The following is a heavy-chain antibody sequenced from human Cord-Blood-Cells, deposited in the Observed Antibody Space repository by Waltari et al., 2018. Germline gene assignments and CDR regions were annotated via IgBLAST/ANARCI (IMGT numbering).Heavy chain of an antibody. CDR3: APIAAAEAFDI. V-gene: IGHV4-34*01. Sequence: QVQLQQWGAGLLKPSETLSLTCAVYGGSFSGYYWSWIRQPPGKGLEWIGEINHSGSTNYNPSRKSRVTISVDTSKNQFSLKLSSVTAADTAVYYCAPIAAAEAFDIWGQGTMVTVSS. CDR1: GGSFSGYY. CDR2: INHSGST. D-gene: IGHD6-13*01. J-gene: IGHJ3*02.